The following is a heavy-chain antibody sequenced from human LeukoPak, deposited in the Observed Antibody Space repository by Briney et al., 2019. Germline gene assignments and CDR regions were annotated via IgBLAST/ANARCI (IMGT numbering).Heavy chain of an antibody. J-gene: IGHJ4*02. D-gene: IGHD3-22*01. CDR3: AKDDGPGGIVAY. Sequence: SETLSLTCAVSGGSISSYYWSWIRQPPGKGLEWIGEIYHSGDTNYNPSLKSRVTISIDKSKNQFSLKLSSVTAADTAVYYCAKDDGPGGIVAYWGQGTLVTVSS. CDR1: GGSISSYY. V-gene: IGHV4-59*12. CDR2: IYHSGDT.